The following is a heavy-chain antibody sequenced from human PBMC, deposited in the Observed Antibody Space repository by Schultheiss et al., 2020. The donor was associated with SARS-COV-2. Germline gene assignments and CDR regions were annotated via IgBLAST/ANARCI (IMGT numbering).Heavy chain of an antibody. CDR1: GGSISSSSYY. D-gene: IGHD4-17*01. CDR3: ARDPTVTKTYYYYGMDV. Sequence: SETLSLTCTVSGGSISSSSYYWGWIRQPPGKGLEWIGSIYYSGSTYYNPSLKSRVTISVDTSKNQFSLKLSSVTAADTAVYYCARDPTVTKTYYYYGMDVWGQGTTVTVSS. J-gene: IGHJ6*02. V-gene: IGHV4-39*07. CDR2: IYYSGST.